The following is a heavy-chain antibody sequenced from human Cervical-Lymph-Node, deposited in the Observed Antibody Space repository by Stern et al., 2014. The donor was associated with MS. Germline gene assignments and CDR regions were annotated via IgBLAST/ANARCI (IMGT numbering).Heavy chain of an antibody. CDR2: INWNSGKI. V-gene: IGHV3-9*01. CDR3: AKGDSSGSMYYFDH. CDR1: GFKFDDYS. J-gene: IGHJ4*02. Sequence: EVHLVESGGGLVQPGRSLRLSCVVSGFKFDDYSMHWVRQTPGKGLEWVSHINWNSGKIVYADSVKGRFTISRDNAKNSLFLHMSSLRPEDTALYYCAKGDSSGSMYYFDHWGQGTQVTVSS. D-gene: IGHD3-22*01.